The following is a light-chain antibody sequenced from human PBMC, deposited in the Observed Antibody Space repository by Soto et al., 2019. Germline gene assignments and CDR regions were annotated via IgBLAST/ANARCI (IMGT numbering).Light chain of an antibody. CDR2: GAS. CDR1: QSLISSS. V-gene: IGKV3-20*01. CDR3: QQYDSTPQT. Sequence: EIVSTQSPGTLSMSPGERATLSCRASQSLISSSLAWYQQKPGQAPRLLISGASSRAADIADRFSGSGSGSDFTHTLNRLESEDFAVSDFQQYDSTPQTFGLGT. J-gene: IGKJ1*01.